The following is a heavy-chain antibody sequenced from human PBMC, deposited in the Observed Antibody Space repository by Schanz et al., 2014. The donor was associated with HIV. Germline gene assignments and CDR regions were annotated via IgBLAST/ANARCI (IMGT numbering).Heavy chain of an antibody. Sequence: EVQLLESGGGLVQPGGSLRLSCVTSGFTFRDYAMSWVRQAPGKGLEWVSVISGSGGSPQYTDSVKGRFTTSRDNSKHTLYLQMNGLRTDDTAVYYCARNRGLIAASGTTDYWGQGTLVTVSA. D-gene: IGHD6-13*01. V-gene: IGHV3-23*01. CDR1: GFTFRDYA. J-gene: IGHJ4*02. CDR3: ARNRGLIAASGTTDY. CDR2: ISGSGGSP.